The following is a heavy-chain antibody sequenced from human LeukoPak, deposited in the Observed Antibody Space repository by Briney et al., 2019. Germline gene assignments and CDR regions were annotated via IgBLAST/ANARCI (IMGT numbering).Heavy chain of an antibody. D-gene: IGHD4-17*01. J-gene: IGHJ4*02. V-gene: IGHV4-30-2*01. CDR1: GGSISSGGYS. CDR2: IYHSGST. Sequence: SQTLSLTCAVSGGSISSGGYSWSWIRQPPGKGLEWIGYIYHSGSTYYNPSLKSRVTISVDGSKNQFSLKLSSVTAADTAVYYCARDTYRTTGFDYWGQGTLVTVSS. CDR3: ARDTYRTTGFDY.